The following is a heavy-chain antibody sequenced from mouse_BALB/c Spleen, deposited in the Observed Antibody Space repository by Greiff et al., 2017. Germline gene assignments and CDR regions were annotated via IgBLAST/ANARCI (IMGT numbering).Heavy chain of an antibody. CDR3: ARPLYGY. CDR1: GFTFSSYA. CDR2: ISSGGST. D-gene: IGHD1-1*01. J-gene: IGHJ2*01. Sequence: EVKLVESGGGLVQPGGSLKLSCAASGFTFSSYAMSWVRQTPEKRLEWVASISSGGSTYYPDSVKGRFTISRDNARNILYLQMSSLRSEDTAMYYCARPLYGYWGQGTTLTVSS. V-gene: IGHV5-6-5*01.